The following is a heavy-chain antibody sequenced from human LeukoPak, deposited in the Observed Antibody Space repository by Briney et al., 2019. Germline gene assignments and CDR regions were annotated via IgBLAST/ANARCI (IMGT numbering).Heavy chain of an antibody. J-gene: IGHJ4*02. D-gene: IGHD4-17*01. V-gene: IGHV4-59*01. CDR1: GGSISSYY. CDR2: IYYSGST. Sequence: SETLSLTCTVSGGSISSYYWSWIRQPPGKGLEWIGYIYYSGSTNYTPSLKSRVTISVDTSKNQFSLKLSSVTAADTAVYYCAREDYGDGFDYWGQGTLVTVSS. CDR3: AREDYGDGFDY.